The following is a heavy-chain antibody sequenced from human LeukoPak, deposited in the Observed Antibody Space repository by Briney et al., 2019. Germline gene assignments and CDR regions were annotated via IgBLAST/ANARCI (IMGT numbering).Heavy chain of an antibody. CDR2: ISGSGGST. J-gene: IGHJ4*02. CDR1: GITFSSYA. D-gene: IGHD3-9*01. V-gene: IGHV3-23*01. CDR3: RANILTAYYVDY. Sequence: GGSLRLSCAASGITFSSYAMSWVRQAPGKGLEWVSAISGSGGSTYYADSVKGRFTISRDNSKSTLYLQMNSLRAEDTAVYYCRANILTAYYVDYWGQGTLVTVSS.